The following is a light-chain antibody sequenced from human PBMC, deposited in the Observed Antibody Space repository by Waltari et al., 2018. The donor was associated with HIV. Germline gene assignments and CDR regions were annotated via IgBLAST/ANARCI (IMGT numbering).Light chain of an antibody. CDR2: WAS. J-gene: IGKJ4*01. V-gene: IGKV4-1*01. CDR3: QQYYSTPLT. CDR1: QSVLYSSNNKNY. Sequence: DIVMTQSPDSLAVSLGERPTINCKSSQSVLYSSNNKNYLAWYQQKPGQPPELLIYWASTRESGVPDRFSGSGSATDFTLTISSLQAEDVAVYYCQQYYSTPLTFGGGTQVEIK.